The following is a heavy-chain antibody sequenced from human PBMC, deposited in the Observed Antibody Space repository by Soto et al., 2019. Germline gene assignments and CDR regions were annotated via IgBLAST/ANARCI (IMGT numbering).Heavy chain of an antibody. CDR3: ARGDIGSGSYYSAFDI. Sequence: VASVKVSCKASGYTFTGYYMHWVRQAPGQGLEWMGWINPNSGGTNYAQKFQGWVTMTRDTSISTAYMELSRLRSDDTAVYYCARGDIGSGSYYSAFDIWGHGTMVTVSS. CDR1: GYTFTGYY. V-gene: IGHV1-2*04. D-gene: IGHD1-26*01. CDR2: INPNSGGT. J-gene: IGHJ3*02.